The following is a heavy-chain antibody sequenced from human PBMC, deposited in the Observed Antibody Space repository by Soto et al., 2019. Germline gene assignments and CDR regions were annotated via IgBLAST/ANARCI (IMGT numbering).Heavy chain of an antibody. CDR1: GFTFSSYG. Sequence: QVQLVESGGGVVQHGRSLRLSCAASGFTFSSYGMHWVRQAPGKGLEWVAVISYDGSNKYYADSVKVRFTISRDNSKNTMYLQMNSLRAEDTAVYYCAKVMPRGNMITFGGVIASGFDYLGQGTLVTVAS. J-gene: IGHJ4*02. CDR2: ISYDGSNK. V-gene: IGHV3-30*18. CDR3: AKVMPRGNMITFGGVIASGFDY. D-gene: IGHD3-16*02.